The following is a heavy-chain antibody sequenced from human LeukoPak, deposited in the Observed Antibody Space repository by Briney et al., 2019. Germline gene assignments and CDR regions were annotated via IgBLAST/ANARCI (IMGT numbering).Heavy chain of an antibody. V-gene: IGHV5-51*01. CDR3: ARRRGGDYDWFDP. D-gene: IGHD4-17*01. J-gene: IGHJ5*02. CDR2: IYPGDSDT. Sequence: GASLQISCKGSGYIFTSYWIGWVRQLPGKGLEWMGIIYPGDSDTRYSPSFQGQVTISADKSISTAYLQWSSLKASDTAMYYCARRRGGDYDWFDPWGQGTLVTVSS. CDR1: GYIFTSYW.